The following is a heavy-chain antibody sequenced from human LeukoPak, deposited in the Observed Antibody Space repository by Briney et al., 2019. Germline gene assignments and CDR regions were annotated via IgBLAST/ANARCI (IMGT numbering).Heavy chain of an antibody. CDR2: IYYSGST. J-gene: IGHJ3*02. D-gene: IGHD5-24*01. Sequence: SETQSLTCTVSGGSISSYYWSWIRQPPGKGLEWIGYIYYSGSTNYNPSLKSRVTISVDTSKNQFSLKLSSVTAADTAVYYCARDFLQDDAFDIWGQGTMVTVSS. CDR3: ARDFLQDDAFDI. CDR1: GGSISSYY. V-gene: IGHV4-59*01.